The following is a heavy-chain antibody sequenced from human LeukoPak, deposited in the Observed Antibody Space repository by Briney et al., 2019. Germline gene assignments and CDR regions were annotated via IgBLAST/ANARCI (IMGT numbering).Heavy chain of an antibody. J-gene: IGHJ4*02. CDR2: INPSGGST. CDR1: GYTFTGYY. CDR3: AREGSYYGSGSYSPSDY. D-gene: IGHD3-10*01. V-gene: IGHV1-46*01. Sequence: GASVKVSCKASGYTFTGYYMHWVRQAPGQGLEWMGWINPSGGSTSYAQKFQGRVTMTRDTSTSTVYMELSGLRSEDTAVYYCAREGSYYGSGSYSPSDYWGQGTLVTVSS.